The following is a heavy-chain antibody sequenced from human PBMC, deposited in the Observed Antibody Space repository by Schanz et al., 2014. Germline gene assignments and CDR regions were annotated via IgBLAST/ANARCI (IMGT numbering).Heavy chain of an antibody. CDR1: GYSFTPFP. CDR3: ARGRTFDY. V-gene: IGHV1-3*01. CDR2: IIPILGIA. J-gene: IGHJ4*02. Sequence: QVQLVQSWAEVKGPGASVKVSCKASGYSFTPFPIHWVRQAPGQRLEWMGRIIPILGIANYAQKFQGRVTMTRNTSMSTAYIELHILTSEDTAVYYCARGRTFDYWGQGTLVTVSS.